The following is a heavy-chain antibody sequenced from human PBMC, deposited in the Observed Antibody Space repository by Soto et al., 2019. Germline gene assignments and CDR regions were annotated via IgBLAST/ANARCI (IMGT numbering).Heavy chain of an antibody. CDR3: SKARTTPAGALWFDP. Sequence: GGSLRLSCAASGFILSTYGMHWVRKDPGKGLEWVAVISYDGGNQYYADSVKGRFTISRDNSKNTLHLQMNSLRADDTAVYYCSKARTTPAGALWFDPWGQGTLVTVSS. J-gene: IGHJ5*01. CDR2: ISYDGGNQ. D-gene: IGHD2-2*01. V-gene: IGHV3-30*18. CDR1: GFILSTYG.